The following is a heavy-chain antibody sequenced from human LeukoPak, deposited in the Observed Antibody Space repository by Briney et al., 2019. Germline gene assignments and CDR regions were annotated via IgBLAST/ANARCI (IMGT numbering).Heavy chain of an antibody. Sequence: SETLSLTCTVSGGSISSYYWSWIRQPPGKGLEWIGYIYYGGSTNYNPSLKSRVTISVDTSKNQFSLKLSSVTAADTAVYYCARLHPGYYYYGMDVWGQGTTVTVSS. CDR2: IYYGGST. J-gene: IGHJ6*02. CDR3: ARLHPGYYYYGMDV. CDR1: GGSISSYY. V-gene: IGHV4-59*08.